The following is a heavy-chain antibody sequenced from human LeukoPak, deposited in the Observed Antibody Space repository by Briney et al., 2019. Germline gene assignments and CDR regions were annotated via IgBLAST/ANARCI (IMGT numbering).Heavy chain of an antibody. CDR1: GFTFNNYW. Sequence: GGSLRLSCAASGFTFNNYWMHWVRRAPGMGLVWVSSIRFDGGDTAYADSAKGRFTISRDNAKNTMFLQMNNLRAEDTAVYYCAKEIDGFDVWGQGTLVTVSS. J-gene: IGHJ3*01. V-gene: IGHV3-74*01. CDR2: IRFDGGDT. CDR3: AKEIDGFDV.